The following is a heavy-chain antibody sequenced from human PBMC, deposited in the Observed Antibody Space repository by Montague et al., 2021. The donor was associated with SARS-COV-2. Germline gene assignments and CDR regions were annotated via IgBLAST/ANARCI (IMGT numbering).Heavy chain of an antibody. D-gene: IGHD4-17*01. J-gene: IGHJ2*01. V-gene: IGHV3-13*01. Sequence: SLRLSCAASGFTFSSYDMHWVRQATGKGLEWISAIGTAGDTYYPGSVKGRLTISRENAQNSLYLQTNSLRAGDTAVYYCARDPGTVTSSWYFDLWGRGTLVTVSS. CDR2: IGTAGDT. CDR3: ARDPGTVTSSWYFDL. CDR1: GFTFSSYD.